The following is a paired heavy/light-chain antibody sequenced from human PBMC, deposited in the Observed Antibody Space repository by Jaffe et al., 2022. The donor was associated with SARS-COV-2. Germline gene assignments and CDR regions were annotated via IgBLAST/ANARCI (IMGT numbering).Heavy chain of an antibody. CDR1: GFTFSNCA. D-gene: IGHD3-3*01. CDR3: AKDHDFWSGPELKGWFNP. CDR2: ISGSGGST. J-gene: IGHJ5*02. V-gene: IGHV3-23*01. Sequence: EVKVLESGGGLVQPGGSLRLSCAASGFTFSNCAMGWVRQAPGKGLEWVSAISGSGGSTYYADSVKGRFTISRDNSKNTLYLQMNSLRAEDTAVYYCAKDHDFWSGPELKGWFNPWGQGTLVTVSS.
Light chain of an antibody. V-gene: IGKV4-1*01. CDR2: WAS. CDR3: QQYYDTPYT. Sequence: DIVMTQSPDSLAVSLGERATINCISSQSVLFSSNNKNYLAWYQQKPGQPPKLLIYWASTRESGVPDRFSGSGSGTDFALTISSLQAEDVAVYYCQQYYDTPYTFGQGTKLEIK. J-gene: IGKJ2*01. CDR1: QSVLFSSNNKNY.